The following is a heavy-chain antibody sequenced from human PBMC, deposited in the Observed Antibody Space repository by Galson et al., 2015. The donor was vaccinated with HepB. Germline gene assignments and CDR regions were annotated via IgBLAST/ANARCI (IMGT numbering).Heavy chain of an antibody. CDR2: ISAYNGNT. J-gene: IGHJ4*02. CDR1: GYTFTSYG. V-gene: IGHV1-18*01. Sequence: SVKVSCKASGYTFTSYGISWVRQAPGQGLEWMGWISAYNGNTNYAQKLQGRVTMTTDTSTSTAYMELRSLRSDDTAVYYCARVGCPGSTSCSAYYFDYWGQGTLVTVSS. D-gene: IGHD2-2*01. CDR3: ARVGCPGSTSCSAYYFDY.